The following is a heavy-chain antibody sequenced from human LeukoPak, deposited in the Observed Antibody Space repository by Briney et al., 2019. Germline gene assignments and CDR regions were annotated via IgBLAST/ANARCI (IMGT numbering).Heavy chain of an antibody. CDR2: ISHIGST. V-gene: IGHV4-59*11. Sequence: SDTLSLTCTVSRASISGHYLTWLRQPPGKGLEWIGYISHIGSTNYNPSLKSRVTISVDTSKNQFSLKLTSVTAADTAVYYCARDRISINALDMWGQGTMVTVSS. CDR1: RASISGHY. J-gene: IGHJ3*02. CDR3: ARDRISINALDM. D-gene: IGHD1-14*01.